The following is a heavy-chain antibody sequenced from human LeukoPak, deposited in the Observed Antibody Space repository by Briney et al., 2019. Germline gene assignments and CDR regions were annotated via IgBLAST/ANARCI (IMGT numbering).Heavy chain of an antibody. CDR1: GFTFSSYS. Sequence: GGSLRLSCAASGFTFSSYSMNWVRQAPGKGLEWVSSISSSSSYIYYADSVKGRFTISRDNAKNSLYLQMNSLRAEDTAVYYCASGSNSYGYGVDYWGQGTLVTVSS. V-gene: IGHV3-21*01. CDR2: ISSSSSYI. J-gene: IGHJ4*02. D-gene: IGHD5-18*01. CDR3: ASGSNSYGYGVDY.